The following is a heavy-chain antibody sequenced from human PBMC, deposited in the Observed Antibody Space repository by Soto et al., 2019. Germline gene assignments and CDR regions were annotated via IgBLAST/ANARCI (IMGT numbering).Heavy chain of an antibody. CDR3: ASKPTHTDAFDI. CDR1: GGSISSSNW. Sequence: PSETLSLTCAVSGGSISSSNWWSWVRQPPGKGLEWIGEIYHSGSTNYNPSLKSRVTISVDKSKNQFSLKLSSVTAADTAVYYYASKPTHTDAFDIWGQGTMVTVSS. D-gene: IGHD2-2*02. J-gene: IGHJ3*02. V-gene: IGHV4-4*02. CDR2: IYHSGST.